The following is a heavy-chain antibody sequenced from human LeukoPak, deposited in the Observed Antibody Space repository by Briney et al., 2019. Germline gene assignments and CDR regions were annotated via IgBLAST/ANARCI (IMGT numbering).Heavy chain of an antibody. J-gene: IGHJ4*02. CDR1: GGSISSSFYY. CDR3: ALYYYDSSGIPNGFDY. CDR2: IYYSGST. Sequence: SETLSLTCTVSGGSISSSFYYWGWIRQPPGKGLEWIGSIYYSGSTYYNPSLKSRVTISVDTSKTQFSLKLSSVTAADTAVYYCALYYYDSSGIPNGFDYWGQGTLVTVSS. V-gene: IGHV4-39*07. D-gene: IGHD3-22*01.